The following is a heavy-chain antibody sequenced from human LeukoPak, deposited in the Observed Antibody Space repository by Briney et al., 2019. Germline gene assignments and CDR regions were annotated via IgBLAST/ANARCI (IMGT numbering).Heavy chain of an antibody. Sequence: SETLSLTCTVSGGSISSGSYYWSWIRQPAGKGLEWIGRIYTSGSTNYNPSLKSRVTISVDTSKNQFSLKLSSVTAADTAVYYCARESSLGVLWFEEYTRRGDSWGQGTLVTVSS. CDR2: IYTSGST. D-gene: IGHD3-10*01. V-gene: IGHV4-61*02. CDR1: GGSISSGSYY. CDR3: ARESSLGVLWFEEYTRRGDS. J-gene: IGHJ4*02.